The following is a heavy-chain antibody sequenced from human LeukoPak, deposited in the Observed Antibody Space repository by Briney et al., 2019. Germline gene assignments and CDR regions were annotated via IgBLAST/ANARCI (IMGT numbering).Heavy chain of an antibody. CDR1: GFTFSSYA. V-gene: IGHV3-23*01. D-gene: IGHD3-3*01. CDR2: ISGSGGST. CDR3: ATADYDFWSGYGMDV. J-gene: IGHJ6*02. Sequence: GGSLRLSCAASGFTFSSYAMSWVRQAPGKGLEWVSAISGSGGSTYYADSVKGRFTISRDNSKNTLYLQMNSLRAEDTAVYYCATADYDFWSGYGMDVWGQGTTATVAS.